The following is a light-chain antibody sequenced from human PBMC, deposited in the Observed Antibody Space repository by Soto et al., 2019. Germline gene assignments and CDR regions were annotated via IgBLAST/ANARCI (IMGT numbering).Light chain of an antibody. CDR3: QQYHDWVT. V-gene: IGKV3D-15*01. J-gene: IGKJ4*01. CDR1: QSVSSN. Sequence: EIVMTPSPATLSVSPGETAPLSCGTSQSVSSNLAWYQQKPGQAPRLLIYGTSTRATGIPARFSGSGSGTEFTLTIGYLRPEDSAVYFCQQYHDWVTFGGGTKVDIK. CDR2: GTS.